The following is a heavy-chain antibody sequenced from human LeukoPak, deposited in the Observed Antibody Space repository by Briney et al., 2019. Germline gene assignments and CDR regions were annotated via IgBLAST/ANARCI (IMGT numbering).Heavy chain of an antibody. Sequence: ASVKVSCKAAGHTFTSYDINWVRQATGQGLEWMGWMNPDSGNTGYAQKFQGRVTMTRNPSISTAYMELSSLTSEDTAVYYCARRIAAAGVGIVYWGQGTLVTVSS. CDR2: MNPDSGNT. J-gene: IGHJ4*02. V-gene: IGHV1-8*01. D-gene: IGHD6-13*01. CDR1: GHTFTSYD. CDR3: ARRIAAAGVGIVY.